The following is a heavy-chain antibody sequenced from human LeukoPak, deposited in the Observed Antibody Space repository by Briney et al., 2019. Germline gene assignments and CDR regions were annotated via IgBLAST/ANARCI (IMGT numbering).Heavy chain of an antibody. V-gene: IGHV3-74*01. D-gene: IGHD3-22*01. CDR3: AKAITMIDGPFDY. CDR2: INPDGSRT. Sequence: GGSLRLSCGGSGFTFSTYWMHWVRQAPGKGLVWVSRINPDGSRTDYADSVKGRFTISRDNAKNTLYLQMNSLRAEDTALYYCAKAITMIDGPFDYWGQGTLVTVSS. J-gene: IGHJ4*02. CDR1: GFTFSTYW.